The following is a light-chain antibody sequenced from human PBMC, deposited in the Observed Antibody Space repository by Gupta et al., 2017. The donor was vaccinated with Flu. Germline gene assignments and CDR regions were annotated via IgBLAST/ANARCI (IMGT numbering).Light chain of an antibody. CDR1: SANMGSGYN. CDR2: ANN. V-gene: IGLV1-40*02. CDR3: AACDGSLSAEV. J-gene: IGLJ1*01. Sequence: QSVVTQPPSVSGPPAERVTIACTGQSANMGSGYNVQWYQQLPGTAPKLLIYANNDRPSGVPDRFSGSKSDISASLAISGLQSEDEADYYCAACDGSLSAEVFGTGTKLTVL.